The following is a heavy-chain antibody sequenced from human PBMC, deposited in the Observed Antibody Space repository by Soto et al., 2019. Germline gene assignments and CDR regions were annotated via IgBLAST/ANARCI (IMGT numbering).Heavy chain of an antibody. V-gene: IGHV1-3*01. J-gene: IGHJ4*02. CDR2: INGGSGST. D-gene: IGHD6-19*01. CDR1: GYTFNDYA. Sequence: QVQFVQSGAEVKKPGASLKVSCKASGYTFNDYAIHWVRLAPGQRLEWMGWINGGSGSTKYSQTFQDRVTFTRDTSATTAYMELNSLILEDTAMYYCAHSSGWFALDYWGQGTPVTVSS. CDR3: AHSSGWFALDY.